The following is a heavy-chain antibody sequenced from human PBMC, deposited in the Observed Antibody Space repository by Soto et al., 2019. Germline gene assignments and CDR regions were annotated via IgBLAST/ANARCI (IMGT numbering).Heavy chain of an antibody. J-gene: IGHJ4*02. V-gene: IGHV1-2*02. D-gene: IGHD6-6*01. Sequence: ASVKVSCKASGYTFTGYYMHWVRQAPGQGLAWMGWINPNSGGTNYAQKFQGRVTMTRDTSISTAYMELSRLRSDDTAVYYCARGRADIAARRRGPDYYFDYWGQGTLVTVSS. CDR2: INPNSGGT. CDR1: GYTFTGYY. CDR3: ARGRADIAARRRGPDYYFDY.